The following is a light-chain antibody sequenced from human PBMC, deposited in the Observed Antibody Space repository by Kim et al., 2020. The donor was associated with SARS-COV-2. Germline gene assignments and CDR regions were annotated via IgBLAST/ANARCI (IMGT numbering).Light chain of an antibody. Sequence: GQAVTISCTGTSSDVGYFNNVAWYQRHPGKAPKFMIYEVSNRPSGVSHRCSGSRSANTAALTISGLQAEDEADYYCTSDTTGSTWAFGGGTQLTVL. V-gene: IGLV2-14*03. CDR2: EVS. J-gene: IGLJ3*02. CDR1: SSDVGYFNN. CDR3: TSDTTGSTWA.